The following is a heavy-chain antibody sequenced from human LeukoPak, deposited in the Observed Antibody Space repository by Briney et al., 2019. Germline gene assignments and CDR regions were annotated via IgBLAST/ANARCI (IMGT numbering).Heavy chain of an antibody. CDR1: GFSFSSYA. CDR3: ARARVGSGHSPADY. CDR2: ISYDAYDK. V-gene: IGHV3-30*01. J-gene: IGHJ4*02. D-gene: IGHD3-22*01. Sequence: PGKSLRLSCSASGFSFSSYAMHWVRQAPGEGLEWVAGISYDAYDKYYADSVKGRFTISRDNSKNTLYVEMNSLRTEDTATYFCARARVGSGHSPADYWGQGTLVAVSS.